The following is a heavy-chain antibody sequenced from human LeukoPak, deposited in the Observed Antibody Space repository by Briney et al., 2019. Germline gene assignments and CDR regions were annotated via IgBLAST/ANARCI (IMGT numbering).Heavy chain of an antibody. Sequence: TGGSLRLSCAASEFIFSSFAMSWVRQAPGKGLEWVSAISANGGSTYDADSVKGRFTISRDNSKNMLFLQMTSLTAEDTAVYYCAKASGSSSSRPLDYWGPGTLVTVSS. CDR3: AKASGSSSSRPLDY. CDR2: ISANGGST. J-gene: IGHJ4*02. V-gene: IGHV3-23*01. D-gene: IGHD6-13*01. CDR1: EFIFSSFA.